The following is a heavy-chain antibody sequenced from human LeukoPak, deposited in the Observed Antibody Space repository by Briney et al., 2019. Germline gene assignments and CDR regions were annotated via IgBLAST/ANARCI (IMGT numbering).Heavy chain of an antibody. D-gene: IGHD3-9*01. J-gene: IGHJ6*02. CDR3: ARGSRYFDWTRPRYYYYGMDV. CDR2: MNPNSGNT. V-gene: IGHV1-8*01. CDR1: GYTFTSYD. Sequence: GASVKVSCKASGYTFTSYDINWVRQATGQGLEWMGWMNPNSGNTGYAQKFQGRVTMTRNTSISTAYMELSSLRSEDTAVYYCARGSRYFDWTRPRYYYYGMDVWGQGTTVTVSS.